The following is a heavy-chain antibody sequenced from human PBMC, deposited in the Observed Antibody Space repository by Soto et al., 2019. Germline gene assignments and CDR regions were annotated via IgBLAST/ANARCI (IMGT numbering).Heavy chain of an antibody. Sequence: PSETLSLTCTVSGGSITTGGYYWSWIRQLPGKGLEWIGHRYYSESTYYNPSLKSRVSISLDTSKNHFSLKLSFVTAAATAMYYCARTKCSGGSCYSWSLDYWGQGTPVTVSS. J-gene: IGHJ4*02. CDR2: RYYSEST. CDR3: ARTKCSGGSCYSWSLDY. V-gene: IGHV4-31*03. CDR1: GGSITTGGYY. D-gene: IGHD2-15*01.